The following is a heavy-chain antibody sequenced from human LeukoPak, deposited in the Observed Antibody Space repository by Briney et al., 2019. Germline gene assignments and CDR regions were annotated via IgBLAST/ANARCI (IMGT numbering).Heavy chain of an antibody. Sequence: SETPSLTCTVSGGSISSGDYFWSWIRQSPGKGLEWIGNIHSSGSTYYNPSLKSRTTTSVDTSKNHFFLNLTSVTAADTAVYYCARRQGPDYGSTSFHPQQFDYWGQGTLVTVSS. V-gene: IGHV4-30-4*01. CDR2: IHSSGST. J-gene: IGHJ4*02. CDR3: ARRQGPDYGSTSFHPQQFDY. D-gene: IGHD3-10*01. CDR1: GGSISSGDYF.